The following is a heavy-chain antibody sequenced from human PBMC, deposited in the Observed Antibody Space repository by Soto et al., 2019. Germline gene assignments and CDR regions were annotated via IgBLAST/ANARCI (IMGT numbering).Heavy chain of an antibody. CDR3: ARDLRSAGSDH. D-gene: IGHD3-10*01. Sequence: GGSLRLSCVASGLTVSSNYMSWVRQAPGKGLEWVSVIYSGGSTHYADSVKGRFTISRDNSKNTLYLQMNSLRAEDTAVYFCARDLRSAGSDHWGQGTLVTVSS. CDR2: IYSGGST. CDR1: GLTVSSNY. J-gene: IGHJ4*02. V-gene: IGHV3-66*01.